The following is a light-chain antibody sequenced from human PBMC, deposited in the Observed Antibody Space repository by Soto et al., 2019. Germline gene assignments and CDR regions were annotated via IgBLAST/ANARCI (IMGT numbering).Light chain of an antibody. CDR1: TSNIGTNY. CDR2: STN. CDR3: AAWDDSLSGPV. Sequence: QAVVTQPPSASGTPGQRVTISCSGSTSNIGTNYVYWYQQLPGTAPRLLMYSTNKRPSGVPDRFSGSKSGTSAFLAITGLRSGDEANYYCAAWDDSLSGPVFGGGTKLTVL. J-gene: IGLJ2*01. V-gene: IGLV1-47*02.